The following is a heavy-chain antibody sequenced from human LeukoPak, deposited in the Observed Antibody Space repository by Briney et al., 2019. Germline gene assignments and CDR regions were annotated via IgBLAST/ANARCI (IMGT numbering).Heavy chain of an antibody. CDR2: ISAYNGNT. CDR3: ARDLPHGLLVGAPNFDY. D-gene: IGHD1-26*01. CDR1: GYTFTSYG. V-gene: IGHV1-18*01. J-gene: IGHJ4*02. Sequence: GASVKVSCKASGYTFTSYGISWVRQAPGQGREWMGWISAYNGNTNYAQKLQGRVTMTTDTSTSTAYMELRSLGSDDTAVYYCARDLPHGLLVGAPNFDYWGQGTLVTVSS.